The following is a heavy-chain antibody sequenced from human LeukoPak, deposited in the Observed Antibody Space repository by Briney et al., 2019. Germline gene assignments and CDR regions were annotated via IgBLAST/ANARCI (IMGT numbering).Heavy chain of an antibody. CDR2: INHNGNVN. Sequence: GGSLRLSCSAPGFTFSSYGMNWVRQAPGKGLEWVASINHNGNVNYYVDSVKGRFTISRDNAKNSLYLQMSNLRAEDTAVYFCARGGGLDVWGQGATVTVSS. J-gene: IGHJ6*02. D-gene: IGHD3-16*01. CDR3: ARGGGLDV. CDR1: GFTFSSYG. V-gene: IGHV3-7*03.